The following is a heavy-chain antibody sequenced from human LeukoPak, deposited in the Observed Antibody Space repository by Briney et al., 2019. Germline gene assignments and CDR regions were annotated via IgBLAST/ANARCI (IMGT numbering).Heavy chain of an antibody. Sequence: GGSLRLSCAASGFTFSSYGMHWVRQAPGKGLEWVAVISYDGSNKYYADSVKGRFTISRDNSKNTLYLQMNSLRAEDTAVYYCAKDPEKYSGSYLYYFDYWGQGTLVTVSS. V-gene: IGHV3-30*18. CDR1: GFTFSSYG. CDR3: AKDPEKYSGSYLYYFDY. D-gene: IGHD1-26*01. CDR2: ISYDGSNK. J-gene: IGHJ4*02.